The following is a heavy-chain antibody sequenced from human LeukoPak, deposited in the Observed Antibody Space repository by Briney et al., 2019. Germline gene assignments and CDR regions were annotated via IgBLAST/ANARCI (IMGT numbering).Heavy chain of an antibody. CDR1: GFSVSTNF. V-gene: IGHV3-66*02. Sequence: GGSLRLSCAASGFSVSTNFMSWVRQAPGKGLEWVSSFYRGGSTRYVDSVKGRFTTSRDQSKNTMYLQMNSLGVEDTAVYYCARYYDSSGYTQGAFDIWGQGTMVTVS. J-gene: IGHJ3*02. D-gene: IGHD3-22*01. CDR3: ARYYDSSGYTQGAFDI. CDR2: FYRGGST.